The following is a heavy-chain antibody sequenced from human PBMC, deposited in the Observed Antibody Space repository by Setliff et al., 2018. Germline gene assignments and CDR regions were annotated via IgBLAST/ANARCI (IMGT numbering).Heavy chain of an antibody. CDR2: IYTDNGNT. CDR3: ARGSRGFDY. V-gene: IGHV1-3*04. Sequence: ASVKVSCKASGATFSSHAIHWVRQAPGQRLEWMGFIYTDNGNTKYSKNFQDRVAITRDTSASTAYMELSSLTSEDTAVYFCARGSRGFDYWGQGALVTVSS. J-gene: IGHJ4*02. CDR1: GATFSSHA.